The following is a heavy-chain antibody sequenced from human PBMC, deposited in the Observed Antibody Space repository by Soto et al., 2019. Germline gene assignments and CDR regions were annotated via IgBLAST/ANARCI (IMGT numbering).Heavy chain of an antibody. D-gene: IGHD4-17*01. V-gene: IGHV4-39*01. Sequence: QLQLQESGPGLVKPSETLSLTCTVSGGSISSSSYYWGWIRQPPGKGLEWIGSIYYSGSTYYNPSLKSRVTLSVDTSKNQFTLKLSSVTAADTAVYYCARRGYGGRGSYFDYWGQRTLITVSS. CDR3: ARRGYGGRGSYFDY. CDR2: IYYSGST. CDR1: GGSISSSSYY. J-gene: IGHJ4*02.